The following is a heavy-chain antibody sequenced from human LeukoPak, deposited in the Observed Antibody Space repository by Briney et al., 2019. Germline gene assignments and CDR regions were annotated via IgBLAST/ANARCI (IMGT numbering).Heavy chain of an antibody. CDR2: ISGSGDST. Sequence: GGSLRLSCTASGFTFSSFAMSWVRQAPGKGLDWVSAISGSGDSTSYADPVRGRFIISRDNSKNTLYLQMDSLRAEDTAVYYCATNRTTGGHRFDYWGQGTLVTVSS. V-gene: IGHV3-23*01. J-gene: IGHJ4*02. D-gene: IGHD1-1*01. CDR1: GFTFSSFA. CDR3: ATNRTTGGHRFDY.